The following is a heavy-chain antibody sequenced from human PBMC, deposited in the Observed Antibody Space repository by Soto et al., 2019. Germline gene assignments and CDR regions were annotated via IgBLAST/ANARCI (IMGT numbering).Heavy chain of an antibody. J-gene: IGHJ6*02. V-gene: IGHV1-18*04. Sequence: ASVKVSCKASGYTFTSYGISCVRQAPGQVLEWMGWISAYNGNTNYAQKLQGRVTMTTDTSTSTAYMELRSLRSDDTAVYYCARDCSSTSCYLPYYYYYGMDVWGQGTTVTVSS. CDR2: ISAYNGNT. D-gene: IGHD2-2*01. CDR3: ARDCSSTSCYLPYYYYYGMDV. CDR1: GYTFTSYG.